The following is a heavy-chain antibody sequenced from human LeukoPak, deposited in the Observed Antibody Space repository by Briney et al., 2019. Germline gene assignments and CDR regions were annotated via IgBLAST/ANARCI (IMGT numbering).Heavy chain of an antibody. V-gene: IGHV3-53*01. CDR2: IYSGGST. CDR3: ARARIAAAVPYYFDY. J-gene: IGHJ4*02. CDR1: GSTVSSNY. D-gene: IGHD6-13*01. Sequence: GGSLRLSCAASGSTVSSNYMSWVRQAPGKGLEWVSVIYSGGSTYYADSVKGRFTISRDNSKNTLYLQMNSLRAEDTAVYYCARARIAAAVPYYFDYWGQGTLVTVSS.